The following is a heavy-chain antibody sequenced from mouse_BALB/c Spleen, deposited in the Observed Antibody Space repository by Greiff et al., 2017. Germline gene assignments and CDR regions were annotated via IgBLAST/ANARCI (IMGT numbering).Heavy chain of an antibody. Sequence: DVKLVESGGGLVQPGGSRKLSCAASGFTFSSFGMHWVRQAPEKGLEWVAYISSGSSTIYYADTVKGRFTISRDNPKNTLFLQMTSLRSEDTAMYYCARSSYEGPSMDYWGQGTSVTVSS. CDR3: ARSSYEGPSMDY. D-gene: IGHD2-3*01. CDR1: GFTFSSFG. CDR2: ISSGSSTI. V-gene: IGHV5-17*02. J-gene: IGHJ4*01.